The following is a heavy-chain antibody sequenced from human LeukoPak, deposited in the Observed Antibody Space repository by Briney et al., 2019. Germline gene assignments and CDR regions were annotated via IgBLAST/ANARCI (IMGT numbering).Heavy chain of an antibody. J-gene: IGHJ4*02. CDR2: ISTSSHYI. Sequence: GGSLSLSCAASGFTFISYSINWVRQAPGKGLEWVSSISTSSHYIYYADSVKGRFTISRDNAKNSLYLQMHSLRAEDTAVYYCARGYYFDYWGQGTLVTVSS. CDR3: ARGYYFDY. V-gene: IGHV3-21*01. CDR1: GFTFISYS.